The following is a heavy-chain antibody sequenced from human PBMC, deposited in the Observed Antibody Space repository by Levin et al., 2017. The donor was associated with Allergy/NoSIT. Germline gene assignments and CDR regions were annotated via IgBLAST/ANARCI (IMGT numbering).Heavy chain of an antibody. D-gene: IGHD3-3*01. J-gene: IGHJ6*02. Sequence: SETLSLICTVSGDFISTNYWSWIRQTAGRGLEWIGRIYSSGSTNYNPSLKSRVSMSLDTSKNQFSLKLSSVTAADTAVYYCARHRPDRITILGVVTAMDVWGQGTTFTVSS. CDR2: IYSSGST. CDR3: ARHRPDRITILGVVTAMDV. V-gene: IGHV4-4*07. CDR1: GDFISTNY.